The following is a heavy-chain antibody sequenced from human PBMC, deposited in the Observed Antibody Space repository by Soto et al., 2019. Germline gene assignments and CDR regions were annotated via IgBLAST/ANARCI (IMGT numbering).Heavy chain of an antibody. V-gene: IGHV3-21*01. J-gene: IGHJ4*02. CDR1: GFTFSSYS. D-gene: IGHD2-15*01. CDR2: ISSSSSYI. Sequence: GGSLRLSCAASGFTFSSYSMNWVRQAPGKGLEWVSSISSSSSYIYYADSVKGRFTISRDNAKNSLYLQMNSLRAEDTAVYYCARDWGYCSGGSCYDYWGQGTLVTVSS. CDR3: ARDWGYCSGGSCYDY.